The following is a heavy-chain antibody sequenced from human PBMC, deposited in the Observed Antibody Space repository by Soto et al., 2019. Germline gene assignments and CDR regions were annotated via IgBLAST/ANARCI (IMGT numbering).Heavy chain of an antibody. D-gene: IGHD5-12*01. CDR2: INHSGST. CDR3: ARGPEVATITPFDY. V-gene: IGHV4-34*01. J-gene: IGHJ4*02. CDR1: GGSFSGYY. Sequence: PSETLSLTCAVYGGSFSGYYWSWIRQPPGKGLEWIGEINHSGSTNYNPSLKSRVTISVDTSKNQFSLKLSSVTAADTAVYYCARGPEVATITPFDYWGQGTLVTVSS.